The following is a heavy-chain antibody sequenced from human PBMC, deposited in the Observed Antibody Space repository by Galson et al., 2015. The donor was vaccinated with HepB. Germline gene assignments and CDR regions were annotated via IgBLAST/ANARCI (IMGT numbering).Heavy chain of an antibody. D-gene: IGHD5-18*01. Sequence: SLRLSCAASGFTFSSYAMSWVRQAPGKGLEWVSAISGSGGSTYYADSVKGRFTISRDNSKNTLYLQMNSLRAEDTAVYYCAKADTAMVTSGSDYWGQGTLVTVSS. V-gene: IGHV3-23*01. J-gene: IGHJ4*02. CDR3: AKADTAMVTSGSDY. CDR1: GFTFSSYA. CDR2: ISGSGGST.